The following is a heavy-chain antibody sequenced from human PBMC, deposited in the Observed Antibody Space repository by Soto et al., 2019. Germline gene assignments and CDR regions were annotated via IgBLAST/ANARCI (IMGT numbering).Heavy chain of an antibody. CDR1: GFTFTRYW. Sequence: GGSLRLSCAASGFTFTRYWMIWVRQAPGKGLEWVANINRDGSETNYVDSVKGRFTISRDNAKNSVSLQMNSLRAEDTAVYYCARGFHLAPAARIPDYWGQGTLVTVSS. D-gene: IGHD2-2*01. J-gene: IGHJ4*02. CDR3: ARGFHLAPAARIPDY. V-gene: IGHV3-7*03. CDR2: INRDGSET.